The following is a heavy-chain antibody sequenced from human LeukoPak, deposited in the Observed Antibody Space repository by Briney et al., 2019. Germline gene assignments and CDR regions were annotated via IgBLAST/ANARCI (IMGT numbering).Heavy chain of an antibody. D-gene: IGHD2-2*01. Sequence: PSETLSLTCSVSGYSIRSGYHWAWIRQSPGKGLEWLGSIYQSGSTYDNPSLKSRVTMSVDTSRNQFSLNMRHVTAADTAVYYCARGDIVVVPAAGYYFDYWGQGTLVTVSS. J-gene: IGHJ4*02. CDR2: IYQSGST. V-gene: IGHV4-38-2*02. CDR3: ARGDIVVVPAAGYYFDY. CDR1: GYSIRSGYH.